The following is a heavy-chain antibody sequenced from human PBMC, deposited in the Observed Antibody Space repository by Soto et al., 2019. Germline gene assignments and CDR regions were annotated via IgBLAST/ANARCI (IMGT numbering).Heavy chain of an antibody. J-gene: IGHJ5*02. D-gene: IGHD3-3*01. Sequence: QVPLVQSGAEVKKPGASVTVSCKASGHTFTSYDIHWVRQATGQGLEWMGWMNPNNANTGYAQKFQGRVTMTRDTSISTAYMEVSGLRYEDTAVYYCARAEGRSLDRVSWGQGTLVTVSS. V-gene: IGHV1-8*01. CDR2: MNPNNANT. CDR1: GHTFTSYD. CDR3: ARAEGRSLDRVS.